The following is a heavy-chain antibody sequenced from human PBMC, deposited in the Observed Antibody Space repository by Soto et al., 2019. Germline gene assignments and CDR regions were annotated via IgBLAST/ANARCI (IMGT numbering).Heavy chain of an antibody. CDR2: ISAYNGNT. D-gene: IGHD3-16*02. CDR1: GYTFTSYG. CDR3: ARDRRIDYVWGSYRGYYYYGMDV. V-gene: IGHV1-18*01. J-gene: IGHJ6*02. Sequence: QVQLVQSGAEVKKPGASVKVSCKASGYTFTSYGISWVRQAPGQGLEWMGWISAYNGNTNYAQKLQGRVTMTTDTSTSTAYMELRSLRSDDTAVDYCARDRRIDYVWGSYRGYYYYGMDVWGQRTTVTVSS.